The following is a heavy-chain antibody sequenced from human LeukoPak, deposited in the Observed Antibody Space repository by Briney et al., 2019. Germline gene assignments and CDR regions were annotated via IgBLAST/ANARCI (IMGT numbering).Heavy chain of an antibody. Sequence: SETLSLTCAVSGGSISSSGYYWGWIRQPPGKGLEWIGTIYYSGSTYYNPSLKSRVTISVDTSKNQFSLKLSSVTAADTAVYYCARVSWYYDFWSSYYMDVWGKGTTVTVSS. V-gene: IGHV4-39*07. CDR2: IYYSGST. J-gene: IGHJ6*03. CDR3: ARVSWYYDFWSSYYMDV. D-gene: IGHD3-3*01. CDR1: GGSISSSGYY.